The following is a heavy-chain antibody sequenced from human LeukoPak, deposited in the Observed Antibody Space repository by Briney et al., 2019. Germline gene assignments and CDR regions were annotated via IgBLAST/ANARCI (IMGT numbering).Heavy chain of an antibody. CDR2: MSSSDDGR. D-gene: IGHD3-10*01. V-gene: IGHV3-23*01. CDR3: VASIINPSNY. J-gene: IGHJ4*02. Sequence: GGSLRLSCATSGFSFSSYAMSWVRQAPGKGLEWVSAMSSSDDGRYYAASVRGRFTISRDTSRSTLYLQMNSLRAEDAAVYYCVASIINPSNYWGQGTLVTVSS. CDR1: GFSFSSYA.